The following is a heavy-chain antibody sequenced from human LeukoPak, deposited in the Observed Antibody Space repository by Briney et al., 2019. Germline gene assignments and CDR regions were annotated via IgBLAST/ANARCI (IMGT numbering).Heavy chain of an antibody. Sequence: GGSLRLSCAASGFTFRDYWMSWVRQAPGKGLEWVANIKEDESEKYYVDSVKGRFTISRDNAKNSLYLQMNSLRAEDTAMYYCARVRTTWSYYGMDVWGQGTTVTVSS. CDR3: ARVRTTWSYYGMDV. V-gene: IGHV3-7*01. D-gene: IGHD4-17*01. CDR1: GFTFRDYW. J-gene: IGHJ6*02. CDR2: IKEDESEK.